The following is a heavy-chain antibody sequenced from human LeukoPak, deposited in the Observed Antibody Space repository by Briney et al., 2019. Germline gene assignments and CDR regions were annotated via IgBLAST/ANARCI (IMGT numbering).Heavy chain of an antibody. CDR2: ISAYNGNT. D-gene: IGHD2-2*01. V-gene: IGHV1-18*01. CDR3: ASHCSSTSCYGFYRDV. CDR1: GYTFTSYG. J-gene: IGHJ6*03. Sequence: ASVKVSCTASGYTFTSYGISWVRQGPGQGIERMGWISAYNGNTNYAQKLPGKVTITTDTSTSTDYMWLRSLRYDDTRLCYCASHCSSTSCYGFYRDVWGKGTTVTVSS.